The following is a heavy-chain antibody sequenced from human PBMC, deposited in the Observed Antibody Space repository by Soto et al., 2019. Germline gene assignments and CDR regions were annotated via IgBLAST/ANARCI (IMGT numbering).Heavy chain of an antibody. CDR3: ARDFEYSDNCYGLDV. V-gene: IGHV4-31*03. J-gene: IGHJ6*02. CDR1: GGSISGGGYY. D-gene: IGHD4-17*01. Sequence: SETLSLTCTVSGGSISGGGYYWSWIRQHPGKGLEWSGYIYYSGSTDYNPSLKCRVTRSVDTSKNQFCLKLRSGTAADTAVYSCARDFEYSDNCYGLDVWGQGTTVTVSS. CDR2: IYYSGST.